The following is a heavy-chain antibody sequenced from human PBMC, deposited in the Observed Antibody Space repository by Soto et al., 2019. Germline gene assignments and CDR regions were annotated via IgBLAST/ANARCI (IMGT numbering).Heavy chain of an antibody. V-gene: IGHV1-18*01. CDR3: ARRRGDILTGYYNYYYMDV. CDR1: GYTFTSYG. D-gene: IGHD3-9*01. J-gene: IGHJ6*03. CDR2: ISAYNGNT. Sequence: GASVKVSCKASGYTFTSYGISWVRQAPGQGLEWMGWISAYNGNTNYAQKLQGRVTMTTDTSTSTAYMELRSLRYDDTAVYYCARRRGDILTGYYNYYYMDVWGKGTTVTVSS.